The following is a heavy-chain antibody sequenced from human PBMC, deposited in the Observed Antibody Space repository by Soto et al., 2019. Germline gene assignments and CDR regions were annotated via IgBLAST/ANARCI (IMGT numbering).Heavy chain of an antibody. CDR1: GFTFSSYW. Sequence: LRLSFAASGFTFSSYWMNWVGQAPGKGLEWVANINQDGNEDNLLDSVKGRFTISRDNAKNSLFLQMNSLRVDDTAVYYCARTGDGHHDFLDYWGQGALVTVSS. J-gene: IGHJ4*02. V-gene: IGHV3-7*01. CDR3: ARTGDGHHDFLDY. D-gene: IGHD1-1*01. CDR2: INQDGNED.